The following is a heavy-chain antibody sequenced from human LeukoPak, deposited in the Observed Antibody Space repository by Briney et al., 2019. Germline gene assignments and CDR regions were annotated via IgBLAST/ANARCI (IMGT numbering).Heavy chain of an antibody. CDR3: ARARKTTVTTYDY. J-gene: IGHJ4*02. D-gene: IGHD4-17*01. V-gene: IGHV1-18*01. CDR1: GYTFTSYG. Sequence: ASVKVSCKASGYTFTSYGISWVRQAPGQGLEWMGWISAYNGNTNYAQKLQGRVTITADKSTSTAYMELSSLRSEDTAVYYCARARKTTVTTYDYWGQGTLVTVSS. CDR2: ISAYNGNT.